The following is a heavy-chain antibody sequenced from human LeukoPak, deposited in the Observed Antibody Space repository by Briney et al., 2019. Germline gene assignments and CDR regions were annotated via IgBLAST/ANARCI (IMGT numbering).Heavy chain of an antibody. Sequence: ASVKVSCKASGYTFVNYAVNWVRQAPGQRLEWMGWINAGNGNTKYSQNFQGRVTITRDASASTAYMELSSLRSEDMAIYYCARGIWPSHSVGYYFDNWGQGTLVTVSS. D-gene: IGHD5/OR15-5a*01. CDR1: GYTFVNYA. CDR3: ARGIWPSHSVGYYFDN. CDR2: INAGNGNT. V-gene: IGHV1-3*03. J-gene: IGHJ4*02.